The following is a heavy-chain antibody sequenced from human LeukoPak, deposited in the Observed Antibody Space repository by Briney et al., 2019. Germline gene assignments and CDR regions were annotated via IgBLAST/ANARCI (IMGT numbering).Heavy chain of an antibody. J-gene: IGHJ4*02. V-gene: IGHV3-23*01. CDR2: ISGSGGST. CDR1: GFTFFSYG. D-gene: IGHD4-17*01. Sequence: GGSLRLSCAASGFTFFSYGMHWVRQAPGKGLEWVSAISGSGGSTYYADSVKGRFTISRDNSKNTLYLQMNSLRAEDTAVYYCAKVLEPTTVTLSGFDYWGQGTLVTVSS. CDR3: AKVLEPTTVTLSGFDY.